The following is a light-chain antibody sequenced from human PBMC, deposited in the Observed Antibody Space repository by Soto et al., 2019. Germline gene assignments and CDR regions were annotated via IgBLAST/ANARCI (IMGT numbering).Light chain of an antibody. CDR2: DNY. Sequence: QSALTQPPSVSAAPGQKVTISCSGSTSNIGNNNVSWYQKLPGTAPKLLIYDNYKRPSGIPDRFSGSKSGTSAILGITGLQTGDEADYYCGTWDDSLSAVVFGGGTKVTVL. CDR1: TSNIGNNN. V-gene: IGLV1-51*01. CDR3: GTWDDSLSAVV. J-gene: IGLJ2*01.